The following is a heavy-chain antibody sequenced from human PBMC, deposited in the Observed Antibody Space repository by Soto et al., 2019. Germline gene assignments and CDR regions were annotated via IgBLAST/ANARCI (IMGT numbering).Heavy chain of an antibody. CDR2: INPNSGGT. CDR1: GYTFTGYY. D-gene: IGHD3-16*02. V-gene: IGHV1-2*02. J-gene: IGHJ4*02. Sequence: QVQLVQSGAEVKKPGASVKVSCKASGYTFTGYYMHWVRQAPGQGLEWMGWINPNSGGTNYAQKFQGRVTMTRDTSISPAYMELSRLRSDDTAVYYCARGGYYDYVWGSYRPRPFDYWGQGTLVTVSS. CDR3: ARGGYYDYVWGSYRPRPFDY.